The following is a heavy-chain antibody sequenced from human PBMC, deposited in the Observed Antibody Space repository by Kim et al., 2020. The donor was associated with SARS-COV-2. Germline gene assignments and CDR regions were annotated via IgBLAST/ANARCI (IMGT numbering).Heavy chain of an antibody. J-gene: IGHJ4*02. CDR3: ARDEYYDSSGYCYTGDY. Sequence: ASVKVSCKASGYTFTSYYMHWVRQAPGQGLEWMGIINPSGGSTSYAQKFQGRVTMTRDTSTSTVYMELSSLRSEDTAVYYCARDEYYDSSGYCYTGDYWGQGTLVTVSS. D-gene: IGHD3-22*01. V-gene: IGHV1-46*01. CDR1: GYTFTSYY. CDR2: INPSGGST.